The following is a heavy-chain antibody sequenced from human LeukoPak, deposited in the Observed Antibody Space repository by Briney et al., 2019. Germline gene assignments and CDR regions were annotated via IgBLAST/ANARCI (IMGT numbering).Heavy chain of an antibody. D-gene: IGHD1-26*01. J-gene: IGHJ4*02. CDR2: ITYDGTNK. V-gene: IGHV3-30-3*01. Sequence: PGRSLRLSCSASGFTFDSYALHWVRQAPGKGLEWLAIITYDGTNKYYADSVKGRFTISRDNSKNTLYLQMNSLRAEDTAVYYCARVPHRYSGSYHFDYWGQGTLVTVSS. CDR3: ARVPHRYSGSYHFDY. CDR1: GFTFDSYA.